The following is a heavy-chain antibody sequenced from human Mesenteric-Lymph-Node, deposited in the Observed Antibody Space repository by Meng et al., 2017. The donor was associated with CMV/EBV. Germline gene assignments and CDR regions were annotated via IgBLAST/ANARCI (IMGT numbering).Heavy chain of an antibody. CDR3: AKDRQGGGLFDY. D-gene: IGHD2-15*01. J-gene: IGHJ4*02. CDR2: IYSGGSST. Sequence: GGSLRLSCAASGFTFSSYAMSWVRQAPGKGLEWVSVIYSGGSSTYYADSVKGRFTISRDNSKNTLYLQMNSLRAEDTAVYYCAKDRQGGGLFDYWGQGTLVTVSS. V-gene: IGHV3-23*03. CDR1: GFTFSSYA.